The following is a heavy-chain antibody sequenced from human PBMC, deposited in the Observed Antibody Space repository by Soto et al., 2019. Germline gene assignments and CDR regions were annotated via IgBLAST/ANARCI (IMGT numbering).Heavy chain of an antibody. CDR1: GFTVSSNY. CDR2: IYSGGST. Sequence: GGSLRLSCAASGFTVSSNYMSWVRQAPGKGLEWVSVIYSGGSTYYADSVKGRFTISRHNSKNTLYLQMNSLRAEDTAVYYCARVIGILGVSGGFMDVWGKGTTVTVSS. D-gene: IGHD3-3*01. CDR3: ARVIGILGVSGGFMDV. V-gene: IGHV3-53*04. J-gene: IGHJ6*03.